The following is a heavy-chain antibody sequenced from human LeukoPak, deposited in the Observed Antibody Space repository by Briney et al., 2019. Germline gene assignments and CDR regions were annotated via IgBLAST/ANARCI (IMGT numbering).Heavy chain of an antibody. J-gene: IGHJ4*02. D-gene: IGHD6-19*01. V-gene: IGHV3-30*02. CDR3: AKDVRTIIAVAGTFDD. Sequence: GGSLRLSCAASGFTFSSYGMHWVRQAPGKGLEWVAVIWYGGSNKYYADSVKGRFTISRDNSKNTLYLQMNSLRTEDTAMYYCAKDVRTIIAVAGTFDDWGQGTLVTVSS. CDR1: GFTFSSYG. CDR2: IWYGGSNK.